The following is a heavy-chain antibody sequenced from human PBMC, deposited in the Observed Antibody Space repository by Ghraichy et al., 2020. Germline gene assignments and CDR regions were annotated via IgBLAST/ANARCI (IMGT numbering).Heavy chain of an antibody. CDR3: ASGSYYHPSHPLDY. Sequence: SETLSLTCAVYGGPFSGYYWSWIRQPPGKGLEWIGEINHSGSTNYNPSLKSRVTISVDTSKNQFSLKLSSVTAADTAVYYCASGSYYHPSHPLDYWGQGSLVTVSS. D-gene: IGHD1-26*01. CDR2: INHSGST. J-gene: IGHJ4*02. CDR1: GGPFSGYY. V-gene: IGHV4-34*01.